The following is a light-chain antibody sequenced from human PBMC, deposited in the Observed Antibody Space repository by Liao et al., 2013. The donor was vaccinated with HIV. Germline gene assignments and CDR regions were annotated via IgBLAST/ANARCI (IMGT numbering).Light chain of an antibody. J-gene: IGLJ3*02. V-gene: IGLV3-21*01. CDR3: YSEADYNLGV. CDR1: NIESKS. CDR2: YDS. Sequence: YVLTQPPSVSVAPGKTARITCGGSNIESKSVHWYQQKPGQAPVLVTYYDSDRPSGIPERFSGSSSGTTVTLTISGVQVEDEADYYCYSEADYNLGVFGGGTKLTVL.